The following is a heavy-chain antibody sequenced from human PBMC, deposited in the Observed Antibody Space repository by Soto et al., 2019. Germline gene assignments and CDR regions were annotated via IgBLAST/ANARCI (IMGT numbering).Heavy chain of an antibody. J-gene: IGHJ6*02. CDR3: AKGPDYDFWSGYSSYYYYFGMDV. V-gene: IGHV3-23*01. Sequence: GGSLRLSCAASGFAFSNYAMSWVRQAPGKGLEWVSAISGNDDSTYYADSVKGRFTISRDNSKNTLYLQMNSLRAEDTAVYYCAKGPDYDFWSGYSSYYYYFGMDVWGQGTTVTVSS. CDR2: ISGNDDST. D-gene: IGHD3-3*01. CDR1: GFAFSNYA.